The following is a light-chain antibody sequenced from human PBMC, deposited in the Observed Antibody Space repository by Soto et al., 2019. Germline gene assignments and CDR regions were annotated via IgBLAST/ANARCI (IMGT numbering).Light chain of an antibody. Sequence: NFMLTQPHSVSESPGKTVTISCTRSSGSIASNDVQWYQQRPGSAPTTVIYENNQRPSGVPDRFSGSTDGSSNSASLTISGLQTEDEADYYCQSYDSSTVVFGGGTQRTVL. CDR3: QSYDSSTVV. CDR1: SGSIASND. V-gene: IGLV6-57*04. J-gene: IGLJ2*01. CDR2: ENN.